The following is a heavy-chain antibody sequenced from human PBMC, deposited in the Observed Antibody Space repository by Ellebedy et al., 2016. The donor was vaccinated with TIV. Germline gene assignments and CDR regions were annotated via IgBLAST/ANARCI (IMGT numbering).Heavy chain of an antibody. Sequence: AASVTVSCKASGYTFSAYYMHWVRQAPGQDLEWMGWINPNNGDTNCAQKFHGWVTMTRDTSIMDLNRLTSDDTAVYYCARGPRIVGATTGNWFESWGQGTLVTVSS. J-gene: IGHJ5*01. CDR3: ARGPRIVGATTGNWFES. D-gene: IGHD1-26*01. V-gene: IGHV1-2*04. CDR1: GYTFSAYY. CDR2: INPNNGDT.